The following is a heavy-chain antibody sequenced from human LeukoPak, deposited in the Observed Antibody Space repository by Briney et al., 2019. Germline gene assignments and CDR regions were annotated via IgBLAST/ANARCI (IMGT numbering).Heavy chain of an antibody. Sequence: SQTLSLTCALSGDTLSSNSAASDWVRQSPSRGLEWLGRTYYRSKLYNDYAVSLKSRITINPDTSKNQFSLQLNSVTPEDTAVYYCARGFYYTGMDVGGQGTTVTVSS. D-gene: IGHD3-10*01. V-gene: IGHV6-1*01. CDR3: ARGFYYTGMDV. CDR2: TYYRSKLYN. CDR1: GDTLSSNSAA. J-gene: IGHJ6*02.